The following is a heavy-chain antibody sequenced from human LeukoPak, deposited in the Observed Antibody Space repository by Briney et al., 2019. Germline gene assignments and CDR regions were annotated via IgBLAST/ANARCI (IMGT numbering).Heavy chain of an antibody. J-gene: IGHJ3*02. CDR3: ASRNHYSWDAFDI. CDR1: GFTFINAW. V-gene: IGHV3-15*01. CDR2: IKSKTNGETT. D-gene: IGHD1-14*01. Sequence: GGSLRLSCAASGFTFINAWMTWVRQAPGKGLEWVGLIKSKTNGETTYYAAPVKGRFTISRDDSKNTLYLQMNSLQTEDTAVYYCASRNHYSWDAFDIWGQGTMVTVSS.